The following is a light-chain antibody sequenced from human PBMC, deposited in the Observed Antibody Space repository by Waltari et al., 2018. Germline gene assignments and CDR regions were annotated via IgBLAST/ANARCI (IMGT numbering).Light chain of an antibody. J-gene: IGKJ2*01. V-gene: IGKV1-5*03. CDR2: KAS. Sequence: DIQMTQSPSTLSASVGDRVTITGRASQSISSWLAWYQQKPGKAPKLLIYKASSLESGFPSRFSGSGSGTEFTLTISSLQPDDFATYYCQQYNSYPYTFGQGTKLEIK. CDR1: QSISSW. CDR3: QQYNSYPYT.